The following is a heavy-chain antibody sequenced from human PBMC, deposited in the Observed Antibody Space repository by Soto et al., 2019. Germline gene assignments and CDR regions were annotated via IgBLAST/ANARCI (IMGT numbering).Heavy chain of an antibody. J-gene: IGHJ4*02. Sequence: SETLSLTCTVSGGSVSSGSYYWSWIRQPPGKGLXWIXXIXXSXXXXXSXXLKSRVTISVDTSKNQFSLKLSSVTAADTAVYYCARSFEKDYGDYRYWGQGTLVTVSS. V-gene: IGHV4-61*01. D-gene: IGHD4-17*01. CDR1: GGSVSSGSYY. CDR3: ARSFEKDYGDYRY. CDR2: IXXSXXX.